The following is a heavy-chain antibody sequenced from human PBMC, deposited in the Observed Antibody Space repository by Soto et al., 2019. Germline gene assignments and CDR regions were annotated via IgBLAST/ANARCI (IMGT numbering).Heavy chain of an antibody. CDR3: ARHKITGLFDY. Sequence: QVQLQQWGAGLLKPSETLSLTCAVYGGSFSGYYWTWIRQPPGPGLEWIGEINHSGSTNYNPSLRRRATITVDTAKYQFSLKLTSVAAADTAVYYGARHKITGLFDYWGQGTLVTVSS. CDR2: INHSGST. J-gene: IGHJ4*02. D-gene: IGHD2-8*02. CDR1: GGSFSGYY. V-gene: IGHV4-34*01.